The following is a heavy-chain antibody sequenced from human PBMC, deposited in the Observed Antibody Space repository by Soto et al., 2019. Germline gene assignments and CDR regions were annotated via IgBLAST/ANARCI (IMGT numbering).Heavy chain of an antibody. Sequence: GGSLRLSCAASGFTFSSYGMHWVRQAPGKGLEWVAVIWYDGSNKYYADSVKGRFTISRDNSKNTLYLQMNSLRAEDTAVYYCARETVYDFWSGPLYYYGMDVWGQGTTVTVSS. CDR3: ARETVYDFWSGPLYYYGMDV. D-gene: IGHD3-3*01. CDR2: IWYDGSNK. CDR1: GFTFSSYG. J-gene: IGHJ6*02. V-gene: IGHV3-33*01.